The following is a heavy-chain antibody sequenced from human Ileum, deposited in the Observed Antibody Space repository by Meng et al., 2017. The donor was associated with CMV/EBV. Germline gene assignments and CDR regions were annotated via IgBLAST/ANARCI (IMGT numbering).Heavy chain of an antibody. J-gene: IGHJ4*02. D-gene: IGHD3-22*01. CDR3: TRESRGRYYYDSSGSIDY. CDR2: IRSKAYGGTT. Sequence: GESLKISCTASGFTFGDYAMSWVRQAPGKGLEWVGFIRSKAYGGTTEYAASVKGRFTISRDDSKSIAYLQMNSLKTEDTAVYYCTRESRGRYYYDSSGSIDYWGQGTLVTVSS. CDR1: GFTFGDYA. V-gene: IGHV3-49*04.